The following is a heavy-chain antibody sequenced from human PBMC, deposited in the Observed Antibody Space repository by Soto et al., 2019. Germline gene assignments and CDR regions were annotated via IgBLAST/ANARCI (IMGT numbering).Heavy chain of an antibody. CDR3: ARAGSTWRYFFDY. V-gene: IGHV4-59*01. Sequence: SETLSLTCTVSGGSISSYYWTWIRQPPGKGLEWVGYVYYSGTTYYNPSLQSRVTISVDTSKNQFSLKVKSVTAADTAIYYCARAGSTWRYFFDYWDQGSLVTVSS. CDR1: GGSISSYY. J-gene: IGHJ4*02. D-gene: IGHD6-13*01. CDR2: VYYSGTT.